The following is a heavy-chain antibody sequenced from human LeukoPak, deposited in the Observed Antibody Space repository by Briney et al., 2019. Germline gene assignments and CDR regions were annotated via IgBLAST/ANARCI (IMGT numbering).Heavy chain of an antibody. CDR1: GLTFSSYA. J-gene: IGHJ4*02. Sequence: GGSLRLSCAASGLTFSSYAMSWVRQAPGKGLEWVSAISGSGVSTYYADSVKGRFTISRDNSKNTLYMQMNSLRADDTAVYYCAKDWGRYSSSWYYFDYWGQGTLVTVSS. D-gene: IGHD6-13*01. V-gene: IGHV3-23*01. CDR2: ISGSGVST. CDR3: AKDWGRYSSSWYYFDY.